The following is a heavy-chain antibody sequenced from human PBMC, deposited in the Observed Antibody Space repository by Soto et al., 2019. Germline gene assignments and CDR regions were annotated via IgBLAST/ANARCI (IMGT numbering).Heavy chain of an antibody. V-gene: IGHV3-23*01. CDR3: AKTVAGEF. CDR1: GFTFSTYA. J-gene: IGHJ4*01. D-gene: IGHD6-19*01. CDR2: ISASGGNT. Sequence: PGGSLRLSCAASGFTFSTYAMIWVRHAPGKGLDWVSAISASGGNTHYADSVKGRFTISRDNSKNTLYLQMYSLRADDTAVYYCAKTVAGEFWGQGTLVTVSS.